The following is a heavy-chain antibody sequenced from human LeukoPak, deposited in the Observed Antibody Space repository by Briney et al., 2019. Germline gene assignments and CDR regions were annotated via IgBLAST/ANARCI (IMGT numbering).Heavy chain of an antibody. D-gene: IGHD6-19*01. CDR3: AKDLHSSGWYKDKYYFDH. J-gene: IGHJ4*02. CDR1: GFTFSNYG. CDR2: ISYDGSNQ. Sequence: GRSLRLSCAASGFTFSNYGMHWVRQAPGKGLEWVALISYDGSNQYYADSVKGRFTISRDNSKNTLYLQMNSLRAEDTAVYYCAKDLHSSGWYKDKYYFDHWGQGTLVTVSS. V-gene: IGHV3-30*18.